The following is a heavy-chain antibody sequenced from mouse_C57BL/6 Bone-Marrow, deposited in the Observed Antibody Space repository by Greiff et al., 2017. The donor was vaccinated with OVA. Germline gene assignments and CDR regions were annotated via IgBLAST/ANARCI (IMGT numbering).Heavy chain of an antibody. J-gene: IGHJ2*01. CDR1: GYTFTSYW. Sequence: QVQLQQPGAELVKPGASVKMSCKASGYTFTSYWITWVKQRPGQGLEWIGNINPSNGGTNYNEKFKSKATLTVDKSSSTAYMQLSSLTSEDSAVYYCARIGRGNYGYWGQGTTLTVSS. CDR3: ARIGRGNYGY. CDR2: INPSNGGT. D-gene: IGHD2-1*01. V-gene: IGHV1-53*01.